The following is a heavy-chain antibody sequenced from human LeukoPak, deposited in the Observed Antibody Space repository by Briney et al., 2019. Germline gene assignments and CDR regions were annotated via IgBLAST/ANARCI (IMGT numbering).Heavy chain of an antibody. CDR1: GFTFGDYP. Sequence: GGSLRLSCTASGFTFGDYPMSWFRQAPGKGLEWIGFIRSKAYGEATEYAASVKGRFTISRDDSKSIAYLQMNSLKTEDTAVYYCTRSMRDYDFLTGYLDVVPDYWGQGTLVTVSS. CDR2: IRSKAYGEAT. J-gene: IGHJ4*02. D-gene: IGHD3-9*01. V-gene: IGHV3-49*03. CDR3: TRSMRDYDFLTGYLDVVPDY.